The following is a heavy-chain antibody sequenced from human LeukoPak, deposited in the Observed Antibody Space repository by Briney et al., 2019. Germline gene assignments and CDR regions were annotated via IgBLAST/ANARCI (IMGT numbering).Heavy chain of an antibody. CDR2: ISSSGSAR. V-gene: IGHV3-11*01. CDR3: ARGTEMTSFTGYYSFDY. CDR1: GFTFSDYY. D-gene: IGHD3-9*01. J-gene: IGHJ4*02. Sequence: PGGSLRLSCVASGFTFSDYYMSWIRQAPGKGLEGVSYISSSGSARYYTDSVKGRFTISRDNAKNSLYLQMNSLRAEDTAVYYCARGTEMTSFTGYYSFDYWGRGGLVTVSS.